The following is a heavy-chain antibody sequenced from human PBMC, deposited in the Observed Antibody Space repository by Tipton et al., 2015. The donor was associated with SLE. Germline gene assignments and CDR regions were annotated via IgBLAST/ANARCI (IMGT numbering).Heavy chain of an antibody. CDR3: ARERIAVAGRDYYGMDV. Sequence: LRLSCTVSGGSISSYYWSWLRQPPGKGLEWIGYIYYSGSTNYNPSLKSRVTISVDTSKNQFSLKLSSVTAADTAVYYCARERIAVAGRDYYGMDVWGQGTTVTVSS. CDR1: GGSISSYY. J-gene: IGHJ6*02. D-gene: IGHD6-19*01. V-gene: IGHV4-59*01. CDR2: IYYSGST.